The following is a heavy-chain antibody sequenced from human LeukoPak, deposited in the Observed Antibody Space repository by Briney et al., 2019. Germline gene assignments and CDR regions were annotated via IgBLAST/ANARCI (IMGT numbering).Heavy chain of an antibody. CDR2: IKFDGSAQ. D-gene: IGHD4-17*01. V-gene: IGHV3-7*01. CDR3: ARDAHHGALDY. J-gene: IGHJ4*02. Sequence: PVGTLRLSPATSGFSFSSYGMSWVREAPGKGLEWVADIKFDGSAQSSVDSVKGRFTISRDNAKNSVYLQMDSLRVEDTAVYYCARDAHHGALDYWGQGTLVTVSS. CDR1: GFSFSSYG.